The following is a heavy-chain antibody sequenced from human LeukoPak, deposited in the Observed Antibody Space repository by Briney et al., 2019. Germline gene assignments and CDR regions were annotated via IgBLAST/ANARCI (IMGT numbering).Heavy chain of an antibody. Sequence: QPGGSLRLSCAASGFTFSRYSMNWVRQAPGKGLEWISYISSSSIYADSVKGRFTISRDNAKNSRYLQMNSLRAEDTAVYYCARGRGIAAAGYLDYWGQGTLVTVSS. D-gene: IGHD6-13*01. V-gene: IGHV3-48*01. J-gene: IGHJ4*02. CDR2: ISSSSI. CDR1: GFTFSRYS. CDR3: ARGRGIAAAGYLDY.